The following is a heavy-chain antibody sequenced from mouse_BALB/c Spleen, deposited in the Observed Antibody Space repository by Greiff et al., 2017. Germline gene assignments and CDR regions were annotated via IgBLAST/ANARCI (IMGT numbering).Heavy chain of an antibody. Sequence: VQLQQSGAELVKPGASVKLSCTASGFNIKDTYMHWVKQRPEQGLEWIGRIDPANGNTKYDPKFQGKATITADTSSNTAYLQLSSLTSEDTAVYYCARDYYGRFDYWGQGTTLTVSA. CDR3: ARDYYGRFDY. V-gene: IGHV14-3*02. D-gene: IGHD1-1*01. CDR2: IDPANGNT. J-gene: IGHJ2*01. CDR1: GFNIKDTY.